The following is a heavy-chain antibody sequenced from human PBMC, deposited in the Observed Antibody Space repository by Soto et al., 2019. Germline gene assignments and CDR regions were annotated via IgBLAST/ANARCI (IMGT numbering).Heavy chain of an antibody. J-gene: IGHJ4*02. CDR3: ATLPKRGWYSSSWYADYHFDY. D-gene: IGHD6-13*01. Sequence: EVQLLESGGGLVQPGGSLRLSCAASGFTFSSYAMSWVRQAPGKGLEWVSAISGSGGSTYYADSVKGWFTISRDNSKSTLYLQMNSLRAEDTAVYYCATLPKRGWYSSSWYADYHFDYRGQGTLVTVSS. CDR1: GFTFSSYA. CDR2: ISGSGGST. V-gene: IGHV3-23*01.